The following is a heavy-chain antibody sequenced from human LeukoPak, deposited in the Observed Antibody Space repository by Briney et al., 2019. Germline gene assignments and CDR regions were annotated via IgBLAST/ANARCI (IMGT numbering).Heavy chain of an antibody. D-gene: IGHD3/OR15-3a*01. V-gene: IGHV3-73*01. CDR3: TRGAWDWSFDY. CDR1: RFTFSNYG. Sequence: GGSLRLSCAASRFTFSNYGMHWVRQAPGKGLEWVGRIRSKANSYATAYAASVKGRFTISRDDSKNTAYLQMNSLKTEDTAVYYCTRGAWDWSFDYWGQGTLVTVSS. CDR2: IRSKANSYAT. J-gene: IGHJ4*02.